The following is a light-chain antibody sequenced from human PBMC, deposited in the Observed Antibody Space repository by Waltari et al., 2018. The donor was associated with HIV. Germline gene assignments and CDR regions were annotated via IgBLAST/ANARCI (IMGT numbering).Light chain of an antibody. V-gene: IGLV1-44*01. Sequence: QSMLTQPPSASGTPGQRVTIPCSVSSSNIGRNTVTWYQQLPGTAPKLLIYSSNHRPSGVPDRFSGSKSGTSASLAISGLQSEDEADYYCATWDDSLNGRVFGGGTKLTVL. CDR3: ATWDDSLNGRV. CDR2: SSN. J-gene: IGLJ3*02. CDR1: SSNIGRNT.